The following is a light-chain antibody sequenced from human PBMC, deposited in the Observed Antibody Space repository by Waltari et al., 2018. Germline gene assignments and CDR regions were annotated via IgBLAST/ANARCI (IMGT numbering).Light chain of an antibody. Sequence: EIVLTQSPGTLSLSPGERATLSCRASQSVGKYLAWYQQRPGQAPRLLIYETYRRATGTPDRFTGSGSGTDFSLTISRLEPEDFAVYYCQKYESIPATFGQGTTVEIK. V-gene: IGKV3-20*01. CDR2: ETY. CDR3: QKYESIPAT. CDR1: QSVGKY. J-gene: IGKJ1*01.